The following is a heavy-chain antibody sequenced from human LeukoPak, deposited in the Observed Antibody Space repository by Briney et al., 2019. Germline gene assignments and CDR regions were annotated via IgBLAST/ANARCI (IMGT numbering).Heavy chain of an antibody. J-gene: IGHJ4*02. CDR2: IIPIFGTA. Sequence: ASVKVSCKASGGTFSSYAISWVRQAPGQGLEWMGGIIPIFGTANYAQKFQGRVTITTDESTSTAYMELSSLRSEDTAVYFCATGRPGSLLDYWGQGTVVTVSS. CDR1: GGTFSSYA. D-gene: IGHD1-1*01. CDR3: ATGRPGSLLDY. V-gene: IGHV1-69*05.